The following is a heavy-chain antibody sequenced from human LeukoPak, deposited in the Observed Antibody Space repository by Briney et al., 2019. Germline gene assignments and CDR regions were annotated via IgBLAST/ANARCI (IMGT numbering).Heavy chain of an antibody. J-gene: IGHJ4*02. CDR2: INPSGGST. CDR1: GYTFTSYY. V-gene: IGHV1-46*01. D-gene: IGHD3-22*01. Sequence: ASVKVSCKASGYTFTSYYMHWVRQAPEQGLEWMGIINPSGGSTSYAQKFQGRVTMTRDTSTSTVYMELSSLRSEDTAVYYCARDQNYYDSSGYFDYWGQGTLVTVSS. CDR3: ARDQNYYDSSGYFDY.